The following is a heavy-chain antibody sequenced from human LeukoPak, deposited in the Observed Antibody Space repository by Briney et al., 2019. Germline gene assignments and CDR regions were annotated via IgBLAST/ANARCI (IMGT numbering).Heavy chain of an antibody. CDR2: INTGNANT. CDR3: ARDEGYDSSGYSPMGY. Sequence: EASVKVSCTASGYTFINYAIHWARQAPGQRLEWMGWINTGNANTKYSQKFQGRLTLTRDTSASTAYMDLSSLTSEDTAVYYCARDEGYDSSGYSPMGYWGQGTLVTVSS. CDR1: GYTFINYA. V-gene: IGHV1-3*04. D-gene: IGHD3-22*01. J-gene: IGHJ4*02.